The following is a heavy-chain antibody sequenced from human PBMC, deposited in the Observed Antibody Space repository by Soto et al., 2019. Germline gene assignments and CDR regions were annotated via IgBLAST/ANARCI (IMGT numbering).Heavy chain of an antibody. D-gene: IGHD3-3*01. CDR2: ISWDGGST. J-gene: IGHJ6*02. Sequence: GGSLRLSCAASGFTFDDYTMHWVRQAPGKGLEWVSLISWDGGSTYYADSVKGRFTISRDNSKNSLYLQMNSLRTEDTALYYCAKDIGYDFWSGYRPPYYYYYGMDVWGQGTTVTVSS. V-gene: IGHV3-43*01. CDR1: GFTFDDYT. CDR3: AKDIGYDFWSGYRPPYYYYYGMDV.